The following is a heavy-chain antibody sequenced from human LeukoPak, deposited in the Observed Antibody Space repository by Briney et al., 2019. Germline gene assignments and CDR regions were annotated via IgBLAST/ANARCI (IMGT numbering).Heavy chain of an antibody. CDR2: ISSSSSYI. J-gene: IGHJ4*02. CDR1: GFTFSSYS. D-gene: IGHD3-10*01. CDR3: ARTSMVRGTSFDY. V-gene: IGHV3-21*01. Sequence: TGGSLRLSCAASGFTFSSYSMNWVRQAPGKGLEWVSSISSSSSYIYYADSVKGRFTISRDNAKNSLYLQMNSLRAEDTAVYYCARTSMVRGTSFDYWGRGTLVTVSS.